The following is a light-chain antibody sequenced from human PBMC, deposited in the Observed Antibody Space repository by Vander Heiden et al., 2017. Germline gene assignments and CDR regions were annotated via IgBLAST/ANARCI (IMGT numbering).Light chain of an antibody. CDR2: DAS. V-gene: IGKV1-5*01. CDR3: QQYDSYPMT. J-gene: IGKJ2*01. Sequence: DLQMTQSPSTLSASVGDRVTITCRASQRISYWLAWYLQRSGSAPKLLIYDASSLETGVPSRFSGSGSGTEFTLTSSGLQTEDFATYYCQQYDSYPMTFGRGTKLEI. CDR1: QRISYW.